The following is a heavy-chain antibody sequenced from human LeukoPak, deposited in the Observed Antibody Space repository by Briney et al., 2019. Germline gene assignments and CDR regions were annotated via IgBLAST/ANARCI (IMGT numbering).Heavy chain of an antibody. D-gene: IGHD6-13*01. J-gene: IGHJ2*01. V-gene: IGHV4-59*01. CDR2: IYYSVRT. CDR1: GGSISSDY. CDR3: ARRDRSIAASVHWFFDL. Sequence: SETLSLTCTVSGGSISSDYWSWIRQPPGKGLEWIGSIYYSVRTDYNPSLKSRVTMSLDTSKNQLSLHLSSVTAADTAVYYCARRDRSIAASVHWFFDLWGRGTLVTVSS.